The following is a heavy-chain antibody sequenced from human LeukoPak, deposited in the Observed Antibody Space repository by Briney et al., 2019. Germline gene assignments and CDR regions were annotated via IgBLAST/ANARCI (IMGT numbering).Heavy chain of an antibody. Sequence: GESLKISCKVSGYSFTNYWIGWVRQTPGKGLEWMGIIYPGDSDTRYSPSFQGQVTLSADKSIFTAYLQWISLKASDTAIYYCARPQGAYSLDAFDIWGQGTRVTVSS. J-gene: IGHJ3*02. V-gene: IGHV5-51*01. D-gene: IGHD3-16*01. CDR2: IYPGDSDT. CDR3: ARPQGAYSLDAFDI. CDR1: GYSFTNYW.